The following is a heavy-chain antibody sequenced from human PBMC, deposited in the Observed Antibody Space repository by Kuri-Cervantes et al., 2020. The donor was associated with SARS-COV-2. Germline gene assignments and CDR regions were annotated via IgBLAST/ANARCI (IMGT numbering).Heavy chain of an antibody. CDR2: VKQDGSET. CDR3: VRLGAAYVDTLVVMRAVHYFDS. J-gene: IGHJ4*02. Sequence: LSLTCAASGFTVNYYWMTWVRPAPGGGLEWVANVKQDGSETYYVESVKGRFTISRDNAKNSLYLQMNSLRADDTAVYYCVRLGAAYVDTLVVMRAVHYFDSWGQGTLVTVSS. D-gene: IGHD5-18*01. CDR1: GFTVNYYW. V-gene: IGHV3-7*03.